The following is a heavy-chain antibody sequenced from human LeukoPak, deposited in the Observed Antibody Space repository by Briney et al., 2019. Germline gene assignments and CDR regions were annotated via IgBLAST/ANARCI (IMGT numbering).Heavy chain of an antibody. CDR2: INHSGST. J-gene: IGHJ4*02. D-gene: IGHD3-10*01. CDR3: ARRITMVRGVIRPGFDY. Sequence: SETLSLTYAVYGGSFSGYYWSWIRQPPGKGLEWIGEINHSGSTNYNPSLKSRVTISVDTSKNQFSLKLSSVTAADTAVYYCARRITMVRGVIRPGFDYWGQGTLVTVSS. CDR1: GGSFSGYY. V-gene: IGHV4-34*01.